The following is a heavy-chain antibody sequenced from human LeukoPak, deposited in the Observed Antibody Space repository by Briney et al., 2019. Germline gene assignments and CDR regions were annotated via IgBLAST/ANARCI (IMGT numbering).Heavy chain of an antibody. V-gene: IGHV4-59*01. Sequence: SETLSLTCTVSGGSISSYYWSWIRQPPGKVLEWIGYIYYSGSTNYNPSLKSRVTISVDTSKNQFSLKLSSVTAADTAVYYCARTTEAHSWRTRYYDYYMDVWGKGTTVTVSS. CDR2: IYYSGST. CDR1: GGSISSYY. CDR3: ARTTEAHSWRTRYYDYYMDV. J-gene: IGHJ6*03. D-gene: IGHD6-13*01.